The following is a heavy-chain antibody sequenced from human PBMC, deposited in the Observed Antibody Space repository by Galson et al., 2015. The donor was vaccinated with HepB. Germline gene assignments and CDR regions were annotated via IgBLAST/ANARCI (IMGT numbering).Heavy chain of an antibody. CDR3: ARDGGSWDFDY. J-gene: IGHJ4*02. V-gene: IGHV3-30-3*01. CDR2: ISYDGSNK. Sequence: SLRLSCAASGFTFSSYAMHWVRQAPGKGLEWVAVISYDGSNKYYADSVKGRFTISRDDSKNTLYLQMSSLRAEDTAVYYCARDGGSWDFDYWGQGTLVTVSS. D-gene: IGHD2-15*01. CDR1: GFTFSSYA.